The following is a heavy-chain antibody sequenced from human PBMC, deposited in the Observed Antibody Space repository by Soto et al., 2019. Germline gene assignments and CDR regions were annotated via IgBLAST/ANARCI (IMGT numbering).Heavy chain of an antibody. V-gene: IGHV3-23*01. D-gene: IGHD2-21*02. Sequence: PGGSLRLSCAASGFSFIDYAINRVRQVPGRGLEYVAGIGGRGGNAFYADSMKGRFSISRDNSKNTVYLHMHNLRVDDSAMYYCAKARHSGDFAGSYDSWGQGTLVTVSS. CDR2: IGGRGGNA. CDR3: AKARHSGDFAGSYDS. J-gene: IGHJ5*02. CDR1: GFSFIDYA.